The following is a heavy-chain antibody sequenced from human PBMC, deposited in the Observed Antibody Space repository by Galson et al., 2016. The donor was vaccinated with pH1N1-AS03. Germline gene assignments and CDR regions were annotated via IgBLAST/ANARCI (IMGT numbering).Heavy chain of an antibody. CDR1: GFIFNSYW. CDR3: ARSNYYFDS. J-gene: IGHJ4*02. CDR2: IKQEGSEK. D-gene: IGHD5-24*01. Sequence: SLRLSCAASGFIFNSYWMAWVRQAPGKGLEWVANIKQEGSEKNYVDSVKGRFTISRDNAKNSLYLQMNSLRAEDTALYYCARSNYYFDSWGQGTLVTVSS. V-gene: IGHV3-7*01.